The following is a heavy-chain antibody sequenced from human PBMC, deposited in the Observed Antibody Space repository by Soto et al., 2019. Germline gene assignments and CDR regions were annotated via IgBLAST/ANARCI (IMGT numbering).Heavy chain of an antibody. Sequence: GASVKVSCKASGYTFTSYDINWVRQATGQGLEWMGWMNPNSGNTGYAQKFQGRVTMTRNTSISTAYVELSSLRPEDTAVYYCARDGAVAGTSSWGQGTLVTVSS. CDR2: MNPNSGNT. CDR1: GYTFTSYD. J-gene: IGHJ5*02. CDR3: ARDGAVAGTSS. V-gene: IGHV1-8*01. D-gene: IGHD6-19*01.